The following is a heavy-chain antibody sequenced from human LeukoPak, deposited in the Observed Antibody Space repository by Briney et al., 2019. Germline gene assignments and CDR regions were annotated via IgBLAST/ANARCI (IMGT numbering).Heavy chain of an antibody. Sequence: ASVKVSCKASGYTFTGYYMHWVRQAPGQGLEWMGWINPNSGGTNYAQKVQGRVTMTRDTSISTAYMELSRLRSDDTAVYYCAREVVGATTLDYWGQGTLVTVSS. V-gene: IGHV1-2*02. J-gene: IGHJ4*02. CDR3: AREVVGATTLDY. CDR2: INPNSGGT. CDR1: GYTFTGYY. D-gene: IGHD1-26*01.